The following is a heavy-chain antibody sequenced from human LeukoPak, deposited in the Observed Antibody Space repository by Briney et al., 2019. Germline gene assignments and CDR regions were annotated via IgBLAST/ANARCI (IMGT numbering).Heavy chain of an antibody. CDR2: ISYDGSNK. Sequence: GGSLRLSCAASGFTFSSYAMHWVRQAPGKGLEWVAVISYDGSNKYYADSVKGRFTISRDNSKNTLYLQMNSLRAEDTAVYYCAKSEGTYYDILTGYYPPGDAFDIWGQGTMVTVSS. CDR1: GFTFSSYA. D-gene: IGHD3-9*01. V-gene: IGHV3-30*18. CDR3: AKSEGTYYDILTGYYPPGDAFDI. J-gene: IGHJ3*02.